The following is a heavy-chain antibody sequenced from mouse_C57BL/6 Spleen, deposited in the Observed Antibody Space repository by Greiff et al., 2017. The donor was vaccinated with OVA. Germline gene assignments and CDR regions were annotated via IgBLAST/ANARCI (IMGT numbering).Heavy chain of an antibody. J-gene: IGHJ3*01. D-gene: IGHD2-3*01. CDR1: GYTFTSYW. CDR3: AIGEGDDGYPFAY. Sequence: QVQLKQPGAELVKPGASVKLSCKASGYTFTSYWMQWVKQRPGQGLEWIGEIDPSDSYTNYNQKFKGKATLTVDTSSSTAYMQLSSLTSDDSAVYYCAIGEGDDGYPFAYWGQGTLVTVSA. V-gene: IGHV1-50*01. CDR2: IDPSDSYT.